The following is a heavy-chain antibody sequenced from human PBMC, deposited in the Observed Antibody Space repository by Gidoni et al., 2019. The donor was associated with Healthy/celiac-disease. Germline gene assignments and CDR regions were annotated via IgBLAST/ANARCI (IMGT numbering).Heavy chain of an antibody. J-gene: IGHJ6*02. V-gene: IGHV3-53*02. D-gene: IGHD2-15*01. CDR2: SYGGGST. Sequence: EVQMVETGGGLIQPGGSLRLSCAASGFTVSSNYMSWVRQAPGKGLEWVSVSYGGGSTYYADSVKGRFTISRDNSKNTLYLQMNSLIAEDTAVYYCATQLGYCSGGSCRPYGMDVWGQGTTVTVSS. CDR1: GFTVSSNY. CDR3: ATQLGYCSGGSCRPYGMDV.